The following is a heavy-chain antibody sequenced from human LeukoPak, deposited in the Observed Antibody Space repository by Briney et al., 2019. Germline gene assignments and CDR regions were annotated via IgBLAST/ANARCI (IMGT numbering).Heavy chain of an antibody. CDR1: GGSISSYY. V-gene: IGHV4-4*07. D-gene: IGHD2-15*01. J-gene: IGHJ4*02. CDR3: ARVFRYCSGGSCYSGVEY. Sequence: ASETLSLTCTVSGGSISSYYWSWIRQPAGKGVEWIGRIYTSGSTNYNPSLKSRVTISVDTSKNQFSLKLSSVTAADTAVYYCARVFRYCSGGSCYSGVEYWGQGTLVTVSS. CDR2: IYTSGST.